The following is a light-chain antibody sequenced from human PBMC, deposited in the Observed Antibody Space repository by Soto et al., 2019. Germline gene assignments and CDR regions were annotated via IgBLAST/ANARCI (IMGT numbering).Light chain of an antibody. CDR3: SSYTSSGTRV. Sequence: QSVLTQPASVSGSPGQSITISCTGTTSDVGGYNFVSWYQLHPGKAPKLMIFEVSNRPSGVSNRFSGSKSGNTASLTISGLQAEDEADYYCSSYTSSGTRVFGTGTKRTF. CDR2: EVS. CDR1: TSDVGGYNF. V-gene: IGLV2-14*01. J-gene: IGLJ1*01.